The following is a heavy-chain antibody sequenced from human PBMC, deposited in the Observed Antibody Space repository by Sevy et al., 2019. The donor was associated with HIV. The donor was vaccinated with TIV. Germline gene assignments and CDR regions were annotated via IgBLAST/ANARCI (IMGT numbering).Heavy chain of an antibody. CDR1: GFTFGDYA. CDR2: IRSKAYGGTT. D-gene: IGHD3-3*01. J-gene: IGHJ6*02. CDR3: TRGRITIFGVVYYGMDV. V-gene: IGHV3-49*03. Sequence: GGSLRLSCTASGFTFGDYAMSWFRQAPGKGLEWVGFIRSKAYGGTTEYAASVKGRFTISRDDSKSIAYLQMNSLKTEDAAVYYCTRGRITIFGVVYYGMDVWGQGTTVTVSS.